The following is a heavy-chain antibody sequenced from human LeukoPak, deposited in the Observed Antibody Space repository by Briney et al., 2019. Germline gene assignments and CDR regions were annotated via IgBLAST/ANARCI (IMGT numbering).Heavy chain of an antibody. Sequence: GGSLRLSCAVSGFTVSSNFMSWVRQTPEKGLEWVSVIYSDGSTYYADSVKGRFTISRDNSKNTLYLQMNSLRAEDSAVYYCARSGSGWFDFWGQGTLVTVSS. CDR2: IYSDGST. D-gene: IGHD6-19*01. J-gene: IGHJ4*02. CDR3: ARSGSGWFDF. CDR1: GFTVSSNF. V-gene: IGHV3-53*01.